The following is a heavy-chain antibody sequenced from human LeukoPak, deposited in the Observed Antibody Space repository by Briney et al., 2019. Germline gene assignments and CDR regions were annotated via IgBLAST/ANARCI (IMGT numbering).Heavy chain of an antibody. V-gene: IGHV4-4*07. Sequence: PSETLSLTCTVSGDSISSFYWSWIRQPAGKGLEWIGRIYSSGSTNYNPSLKSRVTISVDTSKNQFSLKLSSVTAAGTAVYYCARDATMMGNYFNYWGQGTLVTVSS. D-gene: IGHD5-12*01. CDR3: ARDATMMGNYFNY. CDR1: GDSISSFY. CDR2: IYSSGST. J-gene: IGHJ4*02.